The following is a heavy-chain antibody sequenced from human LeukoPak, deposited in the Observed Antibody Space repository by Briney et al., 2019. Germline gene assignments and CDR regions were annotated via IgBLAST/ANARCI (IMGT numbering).Heavy chain of an antibody. D-gene: IGHD3-3*01. V-gene: IGHV4-38-2*01. CDR2: VYHGGNT. J-gene: IGHJ4*02. Sequence: SETLSLTCVVSGSSISWDYYWGWSRQPPGKGLEWIVSVYHGGNTYYNPSLKSRVSMSLDTSKNQFSLKLTSVTAADTAGYYCARQLYSIFGVVTPDYWGQGTLVTVSS. CDR3: ARQLYSIFGVVTPDY. CDR1: GSSISWDYY.